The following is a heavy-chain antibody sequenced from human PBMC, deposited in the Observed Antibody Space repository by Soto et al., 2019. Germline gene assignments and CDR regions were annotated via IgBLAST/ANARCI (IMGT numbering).Heavy chain of an antibody. J-gene: IGHJ4*02. CDR2: ISGSGGST. CDR1: GFTFSSYA. V-gene: IGHV3-23*01. Sequence: GGSLRLSCAASGFTFSSYAMSWVRQAPGKGLEWVSAISGSGGSTYYADSVKGRFTISRDNSKNTLYLQMNSLRAEDTAVYYCAKDPRITIFGVVIIDDLLIGPFDYWGQGTLGTVAS. CDR3: AKDPRITIFGVVIIDDLLIGPFDY. D-gene: IGHD3-3*01.